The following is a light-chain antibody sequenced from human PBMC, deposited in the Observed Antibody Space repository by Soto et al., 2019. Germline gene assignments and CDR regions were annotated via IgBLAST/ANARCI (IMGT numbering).Light chain of an antibody. J-gene: IGKJ1*01. Sequence: DIQMTQSPSTLSASVGDRVTITCRASQSISSWLAWYQQKPGKAPKLLIYKASSLESGVPSRFSGSGSGTEFTLTISSLQPVDFATYYCQQYESYSWTFGQGTKVDNK. V-gene: IGKV1-5*03. CDR1: QSISSW. CDR3: QQYESYSWT. CDR2: KAS.